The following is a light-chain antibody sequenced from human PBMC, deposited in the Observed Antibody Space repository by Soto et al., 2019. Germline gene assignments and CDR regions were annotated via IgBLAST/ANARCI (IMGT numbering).Light chain of an antibody. J-gene: IGLJ2*01. V-gene: IGLV2-14*01. CDR3: TSYTTSTTLVV. CDR1: SSDVGGFDY. CDR2: DVT. Sequence: QSALTQPASVSGSPGQSITISCTGTSSDVGGFDYVSWYQQHPGKAPKLMIYDVTNRPSGVSHRFSGSKSGNTASLTISGLQAEDEADYYCTSYTTSTTLVVFGGGTKVTVL.